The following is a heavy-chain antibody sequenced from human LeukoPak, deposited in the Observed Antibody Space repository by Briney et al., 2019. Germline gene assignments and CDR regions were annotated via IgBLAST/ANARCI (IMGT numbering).Heavy chain of an antibody. D-gene: IGHD2-15*01. CDR2: ISGSGGST. J-gene: IGHJ5*02. CDR3: AKGRAAAAYWFDP. V-gene: IGHV3-23*01. Sequence: GGSLRLSCAASGFTFSSYAMSWVRQAPGKGLEWVSGISGSGGSTYYADSVKGRFTISRDNSKNTLFLQMSSLRAEDTAVYYCAKGRAAAAYWFDPWGQGTLVTVSS. CDR1: GFTFSSYA.